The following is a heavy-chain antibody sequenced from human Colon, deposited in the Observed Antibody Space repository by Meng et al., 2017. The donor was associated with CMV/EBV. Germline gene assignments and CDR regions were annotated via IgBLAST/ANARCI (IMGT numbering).Heavy chain of an antibody. CDR2: IIPIFGTA. V-gene: IGHV1-69*05. CDR3: ARVAGSSSSGAFDY. Sequence: KAYGGTFSSYAISWVRQAPGQGLEWMGGIIPIFGTANYAQKFQGRVTITTDESTSTAYMELSSLRSEDTAVYYCARVAGSSSSGAFDYWGQGTLVTVSS. CDR1: GGTFSSYA. D-gene: IGHD6-6*01. J-gene: IGHJ4*02.